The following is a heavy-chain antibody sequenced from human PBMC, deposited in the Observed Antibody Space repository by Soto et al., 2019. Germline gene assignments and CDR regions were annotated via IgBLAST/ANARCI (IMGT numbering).Heavy chain of an antibody. V-gene: IGHV3-7*01. CDR3: ARDWDC. CDR2: IRQDGSEI. Sequence: EVQLVESGGGLVQPGGSLRLSCAASGFTFSSYGMSWVRQAPGKGLEWVANIRQDGSEIYYVDSVKGRFTISRDNAKNSVSLQMNSLRGEDTALYYCARDWDCWGQGTLVTVSS. J-gene: IGHJ4*02. CDR1: GFTFSSYG.